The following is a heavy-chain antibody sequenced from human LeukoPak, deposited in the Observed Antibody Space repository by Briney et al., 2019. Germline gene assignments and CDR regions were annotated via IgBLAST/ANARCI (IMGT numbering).Heavy chain of an antibody. V-gene: IGHV4-59*01. CDR2: IYSSGTT. CDR1: GGSIRSYY. J-gene: IGHJ4*02. D-gene: IGHD3-10*01. Sequence: SETLSLTCTVSGGSIRSYYWSWVRQPPGKGLEWIGYIYSSGTTNYNPSLKSRVTISIDTSKNQFSLKLSSVTAADTAVYYCARSGSHLWFGELSLSYWGQGTLVTVSS. CDR3: ARSGSHLWFGELSLSY.